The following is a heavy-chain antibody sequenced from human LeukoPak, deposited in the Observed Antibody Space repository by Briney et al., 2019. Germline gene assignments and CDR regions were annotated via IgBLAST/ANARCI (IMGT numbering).Heavy chain of an antibody. CDR3: ARSIPDYTRFDY. CDR1: GFTFSSSA. CDR2: ISNNGGYT. D-gene: IGHD2-2*02. V-gene: IGHV3-23*01. J-gene: IGHJ4*02. Sequence: GGSLRLSCAASGFTFSSSAMSWVRQAPGKGLEWVSAISNNGGYTYYADSVQGRFTISRDNSKNTVYLQMSSLRAEDTALYYCARSIPDYTRFDYWGQGALVTVSP.